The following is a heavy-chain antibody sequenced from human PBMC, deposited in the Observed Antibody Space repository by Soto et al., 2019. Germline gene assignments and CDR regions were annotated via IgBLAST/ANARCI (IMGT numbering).Heavy chain of an antibody. V-gene: IGHV4-34*01. D-gene: IGHD2-2*01. Sequence: GSLRLSCAASGFTFSSYWMSWIRQPPGKGLEWIGEINHSGSTNYNPSLKSRVTISVDTSKNQFSLKLSSVTAADTAVYYCARSCSSTSCYWFDPWGPGTLVTVFS. CDR3: ARSCSSTSCYWFDP. CDR2: INHSGST. CDR1: GFTFSSYW. J-gene: IGHJ5*02.